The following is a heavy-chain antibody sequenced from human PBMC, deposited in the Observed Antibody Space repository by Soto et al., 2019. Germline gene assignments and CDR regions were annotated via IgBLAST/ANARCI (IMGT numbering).Heavy chain of an antibody. CDR3: ARAGRADRPHSNSYYYGMDV. V-gene: IGHV4-59*01. J-gene: IGHJ6*01. D-gene: IGHD6-6*01. Sequence: SETLSLTCTVSGGSISSDDWSWIRQPPGNGLEWIGYIYYSGSTNYNPSLKSRVTISVDTSKNQFSLKLSSVTAADTAVYYCARAGRADRPHSNSYYYGMDVWGQGTTVTVSS. CDR1: GGSISSDD. CDR2: IYYSGST.